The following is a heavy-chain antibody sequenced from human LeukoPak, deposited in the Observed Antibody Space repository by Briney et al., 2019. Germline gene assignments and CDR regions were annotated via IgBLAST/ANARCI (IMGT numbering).Heavy chain of an antibody. D-gene: IGHD6-19*01. CDR1: GFTFSDYY. Sequence: PGGSLRFSCAASGFTFSDYYISWIRQAPGKGLEWVSHISSSSSYTNYADSVKGRFTISRDNAKNSLYLQMNSLRAEDTAVYYCARTSSGWYDYWGQGTLVTVSS. V-gene: IGHV3-11*06. J-gene: IGHJ4*02. CDR2: ISSSSSYT. CDR3: ARTSSGWYDY.